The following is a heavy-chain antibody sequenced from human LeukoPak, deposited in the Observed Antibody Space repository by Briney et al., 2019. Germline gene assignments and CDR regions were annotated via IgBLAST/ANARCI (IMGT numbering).Heavy chain of an antibody. CDR2: ISGSGNST. J-gene: IGHJ4*02. CDR1: GLTFSGSA. D-gene: IGHD2-15*01. CDR3: AKVLVLVSANRYYFDY. Sequence: GGSLRLSCAASGLTFSGSAMSWVRQAPGKGLEWVSLISGSGNSTYYADSVKGRFTISRDISKNTLYLQMNSLRAEDTAVYYCAKVLVLVSANRYYFDYWGQGTLVTVSS. V-gene: IGHV3-23*01.